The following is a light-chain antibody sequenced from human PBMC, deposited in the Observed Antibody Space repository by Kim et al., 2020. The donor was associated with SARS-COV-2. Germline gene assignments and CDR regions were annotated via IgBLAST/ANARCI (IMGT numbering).Light chain of an antibody. CDR1: SLRSYY. CDR2: GKN. Sequence: SSELTQDPAVSVALGQTVRITCQGDSLRSYYATWXQQKPGQAPVLVIYGKNNRPSGIPDRFSGSSSGNTASLTITWAQAEDEADYYCNSRDSSGNHVVFG. J-gene: IGLJ2*01. V-gene: IGLV3-19*01. CDR3: NSRDSSGNHVV.